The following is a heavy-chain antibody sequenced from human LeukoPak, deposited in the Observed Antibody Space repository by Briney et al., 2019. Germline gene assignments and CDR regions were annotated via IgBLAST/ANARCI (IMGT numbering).Heavy chain of an antibody. CDR2: INHSGRT. Sequence: SETLSLTCDVSGYSINFGHLWGWIRQPPGKGLEWIASINHSGRTYYTPSLKSRVTISVDTLKNQFSLKVTSVTAEDTAMYFCARGSSAVAHTMMRDWLDPWGQGTLVTVSS. D-gene: IGHD3-22*01. CDR3: ARGSSAVAHTMMRDWLDP. J-gene: IGHJ5*02. CDR1: GYSINFGHL. V-gene: IGHV4-38-2*01.